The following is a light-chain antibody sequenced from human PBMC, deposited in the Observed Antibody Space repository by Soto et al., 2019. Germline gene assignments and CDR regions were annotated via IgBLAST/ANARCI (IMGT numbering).Light chain of an antibody. V-gene: IGLV2-8*01. CDR1: SSDVCGYNY. CDR3: SSYAGSNIL. J-gene: IGLJ2*01. CDR2: EVS. Sequence: QSVLTQPPSTSGSPGQSVTISCTGTSSDVCGYNYVSWYQQHPGKAPKLMIYEVSKRPSGVPDRFSGSKSGNTASLTVSGLQAEDEADYYCSSYAGSNILFGGGTQLTVL.